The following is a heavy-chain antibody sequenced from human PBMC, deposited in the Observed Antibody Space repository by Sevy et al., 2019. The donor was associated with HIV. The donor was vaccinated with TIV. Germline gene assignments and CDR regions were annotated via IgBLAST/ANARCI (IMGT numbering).Heavy chain of an antibody. V-gene: IGHV3-15*01. D-gene: IGHD1-26*01. CDR1: GFTFSNAW. J-gene: IGHJ6*03. CDR2: IKSKTDGGKT. CDR3: TTGVGATTSYYYYYMDV. Sequence: GGSLRLSCTASGFTFSNAWMSWVRQAPGKGLEWVGRIKSKTDGGKTDYAAPVKGRFTISRDNSKNTLYLQMNSLKTEATAVSYCTTGVGATTSYYYYYMDVWGKGTTVTVSS.